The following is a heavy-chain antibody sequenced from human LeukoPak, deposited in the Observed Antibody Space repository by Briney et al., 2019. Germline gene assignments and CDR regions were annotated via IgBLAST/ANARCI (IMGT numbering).Heavy chain of an antibody. CDR2: IYYSGST. Sequence: NPSETLSLTCTVSGGSISSGDYYWSWIRQPPGKGLEWIGYIYYSGSTYYNPSLKSRVTISVDTSKNQFSLKLSSVTAADTAVYYCARESSRVAATYYWGQGTLVTVSS. CDR1: GGSISSGDYY. CDR3: ARESSRVAATYY. V-gene: IGHV4-30-4*01. J-gene: IGHJ4*02. D-gene: IGHD2-15*01.